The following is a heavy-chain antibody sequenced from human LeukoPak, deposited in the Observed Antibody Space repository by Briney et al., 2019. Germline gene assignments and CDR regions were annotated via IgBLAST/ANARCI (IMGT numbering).Heavy chain of an antibody. CDR3: ATTRTDFHFDC. V-gene: IGHV3-74*01. J-gene: IGHJ4*02. Sequence: PGGSLRLSCAASGFTFSDHWMHWLRQAPGKGLVWVSRINGDGSSTTYADSVRGRFAISRDNAKHTVYLQVNSLRAEDTAVYYCATTRTDFHFDCWGQGTLVTVSS. CDR1: GFTFSDHW. D-gene: IGHD1-1*01. CDR2: INGDGSST.